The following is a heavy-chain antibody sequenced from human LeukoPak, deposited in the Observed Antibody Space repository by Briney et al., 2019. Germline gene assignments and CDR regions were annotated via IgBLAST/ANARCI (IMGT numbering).Heavy chain of an antibody. V-gene: IGHV4-59*08. J-gene: IGHJ4*02. CDR3: ARLLLDYSNDDGNFGGPHLPD. D-gene: IGHD3-10*01. Sequence: SETLSLTCTVSGGSLSNSYWTWLRQPPGKTLEWIEYISYSGITNRNPSLKSRVSFSLDSSKNQISLTLTSVTAADTAVYFCARLLLDYSNDDGNFGGPHLPDWGQGTLVTVSS. CDR1: GGSLSNSY. CDR2: ISYSGIT.